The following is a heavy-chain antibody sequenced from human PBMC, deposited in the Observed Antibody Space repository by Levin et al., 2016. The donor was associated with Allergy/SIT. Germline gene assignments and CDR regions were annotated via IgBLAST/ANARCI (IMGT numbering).Heavy chain of an antibody. V-gene: IGHV1-8*01. CDR3: ARGPGEWLMVFGVLSHNWFDP. J-gene: IGHJ5*02. CDR1: GYTFTSYD. Sequence: ASVKVSCKASGYTFTSYDINWVRQATGQGLEWMGWMNPNSGNTGYAQKFQGRVTMTRNTSISTAYMELSSLRSEDTAVYYCARGPGEWLMVFGVLSHNWFDPWGQGTLVTVSS. D-gene: IGHD3-3*01. CDR2: MNPNSGNT.